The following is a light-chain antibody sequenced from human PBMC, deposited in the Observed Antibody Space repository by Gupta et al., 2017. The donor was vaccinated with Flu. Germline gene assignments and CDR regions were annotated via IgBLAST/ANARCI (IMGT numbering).Light chain of an antibody. CDR3: HSYGGINNPHV. V-gene: IGLV2-8*01. J-gene: IGLJ1*01. Sequence: QSALTQPPSASGSPGQSVTISCTGSSSDVGAYDYVSWYQHHPGKAPRLIIYEVSKRPSGVPDRFSGSKSDTTAFLTVSGLQLEDEADYYCHSYGGINNPHVFGTGTKVTAL. CDR2: EVS. CDR1: SSDVGAYDY.